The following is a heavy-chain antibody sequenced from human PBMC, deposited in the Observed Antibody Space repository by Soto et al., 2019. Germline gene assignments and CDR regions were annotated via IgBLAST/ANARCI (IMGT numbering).Heavy chain of an antibody. CDR2: IFSNDEK. J-gene: IGHJ5*02. V-gene: IGHV2-26*01. D-gene: IGHD3-10*01. CDR3: ARIRGSGSYPNWFDP. Sequence: QVTLKESGPVLVKPTETLTLTCTVSGFSLSNARMGVSWIRQPPGKALEWLSHIFSNDEKSYSTSLKSRLTISKDTSKSQVVLTMTNMDPVDTATYYCARIRGSGSYPNWFDPWGQGTLVTVSS. CDR1: GFSLSNARMG.